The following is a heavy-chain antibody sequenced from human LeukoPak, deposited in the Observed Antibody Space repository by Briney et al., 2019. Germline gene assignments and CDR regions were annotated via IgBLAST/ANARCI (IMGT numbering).Heavy chain of an antibody. CDR1: GGSIGSYY. CDR2: IYYSGST. J-gene: IGHJ4*02. CDR3: ARGSRSSFK. V-gene: IGHV4-59*12. D-gene: IGHD6-13*01. Sequence: SETLSLTCNVSGGSIGSYYWSWIRQPPGKGLEWIGSIYYSGSTYYNPSLKSRVTISVDTSKNQFSLKLSSVTAADTAVYYCARGSRSSFKWGQGTLVTVSS.